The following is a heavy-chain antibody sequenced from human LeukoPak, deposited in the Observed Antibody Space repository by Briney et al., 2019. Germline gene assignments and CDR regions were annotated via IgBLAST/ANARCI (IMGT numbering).Heavy chain of an antibody. Sequence: SETLSLTCAVSGYSISSGYDWGWIRQPPGKGLEGIGSIYHSGSTYYNPSLKSRVTISVDLSKNQFSLKLSCVPAAVTAVYYCARDGRGAEVDFWGQGTLVTVS. CDR3: ARDGRGAEVDF. CDR2: IYHSGST. CDR1: GYSISSGYD. D-gene: IGHD3-10*01. V-gene: IGHV4-38-2*02. J-gene: IGHJ4*02.